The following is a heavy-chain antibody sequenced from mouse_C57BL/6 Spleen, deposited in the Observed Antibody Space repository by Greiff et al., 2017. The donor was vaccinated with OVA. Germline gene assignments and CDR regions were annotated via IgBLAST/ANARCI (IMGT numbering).Heavy chain of an antibody. V-gene: IGHV1-53*01. CDR2: INPSNGGT. D-gene: IGHD1-1*01. Sequence: VQLQQPGTELVKPGASVKLSCKASGYTFTSYWMHWVKQRPGQGLEWIGNINPSNGGTNYNEKFKSKATLTVDKSSSTAYMQLSSLTSEDSAVYDCASKGSRVGYFDVWGTGTTVTVSS. CDR3: ASKGSRVGYFDV. CDR1: GYTFTSYW. J-gene: IGHJ1*03.